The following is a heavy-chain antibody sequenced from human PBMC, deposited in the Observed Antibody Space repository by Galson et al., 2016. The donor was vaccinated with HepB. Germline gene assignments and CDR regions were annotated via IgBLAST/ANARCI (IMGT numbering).Heavy chain of an antibody. V-gene: IGHV3-23*01. D-gene: IGHD3-10*01. CDR3: AKDMGTYRPYYFDC. J-gene: IGHJ4*02. CDR2: LSGSGGST. CDR1: GFTFSSYA. Sequence: SLRLSCAASGFTFSSYAMSWVRQAPGKGLEGVAALSGSGGSTYYADSVKGRFAITRDKSKNTLYLQMNSLTAEDTATYYCAKDMGTYRPYYFDCWGQGTLVTVSS.